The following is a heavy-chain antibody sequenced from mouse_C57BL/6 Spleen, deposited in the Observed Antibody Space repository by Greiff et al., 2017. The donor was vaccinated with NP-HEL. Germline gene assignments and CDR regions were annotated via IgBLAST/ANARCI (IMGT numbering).Heavy chain of an antibody. J-gene: IGHJ2*01. CDR1: GYTFTDYY. CDR2: IYPGSGNT. V-gene: IGHV1-76*01. D-gene: IGHD1-1*01. Sequence: VQLQQSGAEPVRPGASVKLSCKASGYTFTDYYINWVKQRPGQGLEWIARIYPGSGNTYYNEKFKGKATLTAEKSSSTAYMQLSSLTSEDSAVYFCARRGTTVVAPFDYWGQGTTLTVSS. CDR3: ARRGTTVVAPFDY.